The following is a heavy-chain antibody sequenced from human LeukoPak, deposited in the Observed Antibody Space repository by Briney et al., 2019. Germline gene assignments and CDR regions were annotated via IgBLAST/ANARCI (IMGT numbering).Heavy chain of an antibody. Sequence: GRSLRLSCAAYGFTFNSYGMHSVRQAPGKGLEWVADIWYDGSNKKYADFVKGRITISRDNSKNTPYLQMNSLGAEDTAVYYCAKGLYCSSTSCYFENYYHYYMDVWGKGTTVTVSS. CDR3: AKGLYCSSTSCYFENYYHYYMDV. V-gene: IGHV3-33*06. CDR2: IWYDGSNK. CDR1: GFTFNSYG. D-gene: IGHD2-2*01. J-gene: IGHJ6*03.